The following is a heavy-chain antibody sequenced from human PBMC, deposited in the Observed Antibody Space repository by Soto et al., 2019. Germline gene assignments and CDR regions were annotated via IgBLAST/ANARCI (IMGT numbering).Heavy chain of an antibody. CDR2: INPSGGST. D-gene: IGHD6-6*01. CDR1: GYTFTSYY. Sequence: ASVKVSCKASGYTFTSYYMHWVRQAPGQGLEWMGIINPSGGSTSYAQKFQGRVTMTRDTSTSTVYMELSSLRSEDTAGYYCARDLSSSPSYYYSVMDVWGQGSTLPVSS. V-gene: IGHV1-46*01. CDR3: ARDLSSSPSYYYSVMDV. J-gene: IGHJ6*02.